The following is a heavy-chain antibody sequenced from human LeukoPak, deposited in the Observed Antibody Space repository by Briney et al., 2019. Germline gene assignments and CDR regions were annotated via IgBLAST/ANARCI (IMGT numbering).Heavy chain of an antibody. CDR1: GGSFSGYY. CDR3: ARIYNDTSGNHNQAFDM. CDR2: INHSGST. J-gene: IGHJ3*02. D-gene: IGHD3-22*01. V-gene: IGHV4-34*01. Sequence: PSETLSLTCAVYGGSFSGYYWSWIRQPPGKGLEWIGEINHSGSTNYNPSLKSRLTISVDAAKSQASLKLSSVTPVDTALYYCARIYNDTSGNHNQAFDMWGQGTMVTVSS.